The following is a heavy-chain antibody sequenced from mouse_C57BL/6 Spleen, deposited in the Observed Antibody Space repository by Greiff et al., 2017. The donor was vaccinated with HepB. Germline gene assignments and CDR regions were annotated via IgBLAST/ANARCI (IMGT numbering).Heavy chain of an antibody. V-gene: IGHV1-72*01. J-gene: IGHJ3*01. CDR3: DRDYYGSRAWFAY. CDR1: GYTFTSYW. CDR2: IDPNSGGT. D-gene: IGHD1-1*01. Sequence: VQLQQSGAELVKPGASVKLSCKASGYTFTSYWMHWVKQRPGRGLEWIGRIDPNSGGTKYNEKFKSKATLTVDKPSSTAYMQLSSLTSEDSAFYYGDRDYYGSRAWFAYWGQGTLVTVSA.